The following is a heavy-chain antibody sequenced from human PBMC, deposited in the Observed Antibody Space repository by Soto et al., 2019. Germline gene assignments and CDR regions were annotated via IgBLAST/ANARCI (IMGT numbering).Heavy chain of an antibody. J-gene: IGHJ4*02. CDR2: ISYDGSNK. Sequence: GGSLRLSCAASGFTFSSYAMHWVRQAPGKGLEWVAVISYDGSNKYYADSVKGRSTISRDNSKNTLNLQMNSLRAEDTAVYYCARVQYSGYSSGWYSGGFDYWGQGTLVTVSS. D-gene: IGHD6-19*01. CDR3: ARVQYSGYSSGWYSGGFDY. CDR1: GFTFSSYA. V-gene: IGHV3-30-3*01.